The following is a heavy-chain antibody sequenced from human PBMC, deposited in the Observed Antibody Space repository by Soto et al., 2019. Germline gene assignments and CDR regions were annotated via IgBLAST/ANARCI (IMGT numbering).Heavy chain of an antibody. J-gene: IGHJ6*03. CDR1: SGSLSSSNW. D-gene: IGHD6-6*01. CDR3: ASAPIEYSSSSPHQYYYSYYMDV. CDR2: IYHSGST. Sequence: SETLSLTCAVSSGSLSSSNWWSWVRQPPGKGLEWIGEIYHSGSTNYNPSLKSRVTISVDKSKNQFSLKLSSVTAADTAVYYCASAPIEYSSSSPHQYYYSYYMDVWGQGTTVTVSS. V-gene: IGHV4-4*02.